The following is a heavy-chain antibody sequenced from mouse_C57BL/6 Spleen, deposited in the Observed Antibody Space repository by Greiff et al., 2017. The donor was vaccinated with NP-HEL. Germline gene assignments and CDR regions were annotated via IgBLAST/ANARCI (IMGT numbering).Heavy chain of an antibody. Sequence: VKPGASVKISCKASGYAFSSSWMNWVKQRPGKGLEWIGRIYPGDGDTNYNGKFKGKATLTADKSSSTAYMQLSSLTSEDSAVYFCARSNYYGSSYGWFAYWGQGTLVTVSA. CDR3: ARSNYYGSSYGWFAY. D-gene: IGHD1-1*01. CDR1: GYAFSSSW. CDR2: IYPGDGDT. V-gene: IGHV1-82*01. J-gene: IGHJ3*01.